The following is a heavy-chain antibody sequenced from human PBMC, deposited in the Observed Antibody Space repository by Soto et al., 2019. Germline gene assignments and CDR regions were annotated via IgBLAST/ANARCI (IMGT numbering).Heavy chain of an antibody. CDR2: ISAYNGNT. V-gene: IGHV1-18*01. Sequence: ASVKVSCKASGYTFTSYGISWVRQAPGQGLEWMGWISAYNGNTNYAQKLQGRVTMTTDTSTSTAYMELRSLRSDDTAVYYCARDPRQWLVGENWFDPWGQGTLVTVSS. J-gene: IGHJ5*02. CDR1: GYTFTSYG. D-gene: IGHD6-19*01. CDR3: ARDPRQWLVGENWFDP.